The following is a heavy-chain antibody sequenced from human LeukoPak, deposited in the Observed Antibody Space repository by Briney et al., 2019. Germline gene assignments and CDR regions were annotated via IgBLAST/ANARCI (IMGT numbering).Heavy chain of an antibody. V-gene: IGHV4-59*01. D-gene: IGHD3-10*01. CDR2: IYYSGST. J-gene: IGHJ6*02. CDR3: AREGMVRGVTYHYYYGMDV. CDR1: GGSISSYY. Sequence: SETLSLTCTVSGGSISSYYWSWIRQPPGKGLEWIGYIYYSGSTNYSPSLKSRVTISVDTSKNQFSLKLSSVTAADTAVYYCAREGMVRGVTYHYYYGMDVWGQGTTVTVSS.